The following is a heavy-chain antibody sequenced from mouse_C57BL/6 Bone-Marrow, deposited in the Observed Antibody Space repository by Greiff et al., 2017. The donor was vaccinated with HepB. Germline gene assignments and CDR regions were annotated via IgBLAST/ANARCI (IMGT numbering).Heavy chain of an antibody. D-gene: IGHD1-1*01. Sequence: VQLQQSGAELVRPGASVKLSCTASSFNIKDDYMHWVKQRPEQGLEWIGWIDPENGDTEYASKFQGKATITADTSSNTAYLQLSSLTSEDTAVYYCTRRVLRCTGYFDVWGTGTTVTVSS. J-gene: IGHJ1*03. CDR2: IDPENGDT. CDR3: TRRVLRCTGYFDV. V-gene: IGHV14-4*01. CDR1: SFNIKDDY.